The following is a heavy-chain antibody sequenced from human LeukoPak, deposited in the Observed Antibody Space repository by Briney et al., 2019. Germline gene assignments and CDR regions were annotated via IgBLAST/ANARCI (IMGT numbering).Heavy chain of an antibody. CDR2: IIPIFGTA. CDR1: GGTFSSYA. Sequence: ASVNVSFTASGGTFSSYAISWVRQAPGQGLEWMGGIIPIFGTANYAQKFQGRVTITADESTSTAYMELSSLRSEDTAVYYCASSPFPYSAPGLFDYWGQGTLVTVSS. V-gene: IGHV1-69*13. J-gene: IGHJ4*02. CDR3: ASSPFPYSAPGLFDY. D-gene: IGHD1-26*01.